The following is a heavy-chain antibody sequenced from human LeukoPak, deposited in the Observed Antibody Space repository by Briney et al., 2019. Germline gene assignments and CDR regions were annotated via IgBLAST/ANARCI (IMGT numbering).Heavy chain of an antibody. CDR2: INSSGRT. CDR3: ARASYCSGGSCYSDY. V-gene: IGHV4-61*08. CDR1: GGSLSSGDYY. J-gene: IGHJ4*02. Sequence: PSQTLSLTCSFSGGSLSSGDYYWSWIRQPPGKGPQWIGYINSSGRTNYNPSLRNRLTISVDATRNQFSLKLTSLTAADTAVYYCARASYCSGGSCYSDYWGQGTLVTVSS. D-gene: IGHD2-15*01.